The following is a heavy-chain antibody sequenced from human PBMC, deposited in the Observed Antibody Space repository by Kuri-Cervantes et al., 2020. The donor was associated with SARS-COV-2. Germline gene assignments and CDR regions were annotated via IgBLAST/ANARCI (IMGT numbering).Heavy chain of an antibody. CDR1: GFSLSTSGMR. Sequence: SGTTLVIPTQTLTLTCTFSGFSLSTSGMRVSWIRQPPGKALEWLARIDWDDDKYYSTSLKTRLSISKDTSKNQVVLTMTNMDPVDTATYHCAQMSPRLGIYYYGMDVWGQGTTVTVSS. J-gene: IGHJ6*02. CDR2: IDWDDDK. D-gene: IGHD7-27*01. CDR3: AQMSPRLGIYYYGMDV. V-gene: IGHV2-70*04.